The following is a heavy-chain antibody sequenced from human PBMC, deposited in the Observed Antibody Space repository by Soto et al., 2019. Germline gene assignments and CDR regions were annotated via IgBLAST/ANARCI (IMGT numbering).Heavy chain of an antibody. J-gene: IGHJ4*02. CDR3: ARHNAIRILGWLSYFDL. D-gene: IGHD3-3*01. Sequence: QLQLQESGPGLVKPSETLSLTCTVSGGSISSSSYYWGWIRQPPGKGLEWIGSIYYSGSTYYNPSLKSPVTISVDTSKNQFPPKLSSGTAADTAVYYCARHNAIRILGWLSYFDLWGQGTLVTVSS. CDR2: IYYSGST. CDR1: GGSISSSSYY. V-gene: IGHV4-39*01.